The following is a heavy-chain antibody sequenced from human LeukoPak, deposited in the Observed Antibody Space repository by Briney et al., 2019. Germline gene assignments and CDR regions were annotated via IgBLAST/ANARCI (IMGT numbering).Heavy chain of an antibody. J-gene: IGHJ4*02. D-gene: IGHD3-10*01. Sequence: GGSLRLSCAASGFTFNRYAMHWVRQAPGKGLEWVAFIRYDGSDKYYADSVKGRFTISRDNSKNTLYLQMNSLRVEDTAMYYCVHGWASYGSGSSEFFDYWGQGSLVTVSS. CDR3: VHGWASYGSGSSEFFDY. CDR1: GFTFNRYA. V-gene: IGHV3-30*02. CDR2: IRYDGSDK.